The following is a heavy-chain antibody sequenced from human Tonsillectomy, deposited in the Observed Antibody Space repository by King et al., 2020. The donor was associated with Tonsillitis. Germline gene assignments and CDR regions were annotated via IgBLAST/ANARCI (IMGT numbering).Heavy chain of an antibody. CDR3: AKERSGSSSFYYYYYMDV. D-gene: IGHD6-6*01. V-gene: IGHV3-33*06. CDR2: IWSDGSNK. J-gene: IGHJ6*03. Sequence: VQLVESGGGVVQPGRSLRLSCAASGFTFSSYGLHWVRQAPGKGLEWVSLIWSDGSNKYYADSVKGRFTISRNNSKNTVYLQMNILRAEDTAVYYCAKERSGSSSFYYYYYMDVWGKGTTVTVSS. CDR1: GFTFSSYG.